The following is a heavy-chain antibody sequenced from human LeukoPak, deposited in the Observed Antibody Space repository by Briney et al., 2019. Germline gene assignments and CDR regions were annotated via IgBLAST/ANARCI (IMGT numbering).Heavy chain of an antibody. CDR1: GGSISSGDYY. V-gene: IGHV4-30-4*08. D-gene: IGHD1-26*01. CDR2: IYYSGST. CDR3: ARGVVGALLGY. J-gene: IGHJ4*02. Sequence: PSETLSLTCTVSGGSISSGDYYWSWIRQPPGKGLEWIGYIYYSGSTYYNPSLKSRVTISVDTSKNQFSLKLSSVTAADTAVYYCARGVVGALLGYWGQGTLVTASS.